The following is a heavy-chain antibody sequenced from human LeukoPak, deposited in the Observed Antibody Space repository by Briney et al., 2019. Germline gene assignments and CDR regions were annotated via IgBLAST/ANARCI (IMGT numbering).Heavy chain of an antibody. V-gene: IGHV1-18*01. Sequence: ASVKVSCKASGSTFTSYGISWVRQAPGQGFEWMGWISAYSGNTNYAQKLQGRVTMTTDTSTSTAYMELRSLRSDDTAVYYCARASCSSTSCYFDYWGQGTLVTVSS. CDR3: ARASCSSTSCYFDY. CDR2: ISAYSGNT. CDR1: GSTFTSYG. D-gene: IGHD2-2*01. J-gene: IGHJ4*02.